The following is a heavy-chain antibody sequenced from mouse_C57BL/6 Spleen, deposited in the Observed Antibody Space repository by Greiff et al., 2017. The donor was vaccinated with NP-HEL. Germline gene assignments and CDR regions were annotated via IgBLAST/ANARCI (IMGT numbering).Heavy chain of an antibody. CDR1: GYSFTDSN. CDR2: INPNYGTT. CDR3: ATGDGYDPGY. V-gene: IGHV1-39*01. D-gene: IGHD2-2*01. Sequence: EVQLQQSGPELVKPGASVKISCKAPGYSFTDSNMNWVQQSPGKSLEWIGVINPNYGTTSYNQKFKGKATLTVDQSSSTAYMQLNSLTSEDSAVYYGATGDGYDPGYWGQGTTLTVSS. J-gene: IGHJ2*01.